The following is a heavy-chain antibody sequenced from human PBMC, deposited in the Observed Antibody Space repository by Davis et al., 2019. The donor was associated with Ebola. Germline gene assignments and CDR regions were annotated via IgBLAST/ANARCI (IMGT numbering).Heavy chain of an antibody. CDR1: GFTFSSYA. D-gene: IGHD2-2*01. V-gene: IGHV3-64*01. Sequence: GESLKISCAASGFTFSSYAMHWVRQAPGKGLEYVSAISSNGGSTYYANSVKGRFTISRDNAKNSLYLQMNSLRAEDTAVYYCAREEIVVVPAARSYNWFDPWGQGTLVTVSS. CDR3: AREEIVVVPAARSYNWFDP. J-gene: IGHJ5*02. CDR2: ISSNGGST.